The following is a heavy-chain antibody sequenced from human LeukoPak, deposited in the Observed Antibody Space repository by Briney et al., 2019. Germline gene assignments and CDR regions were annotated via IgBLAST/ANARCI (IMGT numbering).Heavy chain of an antibody. Sequence: GGSLRLSCAASGFTFSSYGMHWVRQAPGKGLEWVAVISYDGSNKYYADSVKGRFTISRDNSKNTLYLQMNSLRAEDTAVYYCANGPSVLYYYYMDVWGKGTTVTVSS. V-gene: IGHV3-30*18. D-gene: IGHD4/OR15-4a*01. CDR3: ANGPSVLYYYYMDV. J-gene: IGHJ6*03. CDR1: GFTFSSYG. CDR2: ISYDGSNK.